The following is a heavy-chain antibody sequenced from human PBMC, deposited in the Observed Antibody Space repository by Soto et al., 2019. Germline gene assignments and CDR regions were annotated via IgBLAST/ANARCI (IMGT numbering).Heavy chain of an antibody. CDR1: GFTFSSYS. CDR2: ISSSSSTI. CDR3: ARDAPYYDILTGYYTYYFDY. D-gene: IGHD3-9*01. V-gene: IGHV3-48*02. Sequence: PGGSLRLSCAASGFTFSSYSMNWVRQAPGKGLEWVSYISSSSSTIYYADSVKGRFTISRDNAKNSLYLQMNSLRDEDTAVYYCARDAPYYDILTGYYTYYFDYWGQGTLVTVSS. J-gene: IGHJ4*02.